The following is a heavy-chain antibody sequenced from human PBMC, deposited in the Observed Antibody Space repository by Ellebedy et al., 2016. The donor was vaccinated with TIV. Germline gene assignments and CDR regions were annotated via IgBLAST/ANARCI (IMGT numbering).Heavy chain of an antibody. CDR3: ARPLGYSSSWYLGYFDY. CDR1: GFTFRSYG. D-gene: IGHD6-13*01. Sequence: GESLKISCAASGFTFRSYGMHWVRQAPGKGLEWVAVIVSDGSKQHYADSVKGRFTISRNNSKNTLFLEIDSLRGEDTAVYYCARPLGYSSSWYLGYFDYWGQGTLVTVSS. J-gene: IGHJ4*02. CDR2: IVSDGSKQ. V-gene: IGHV3-33*01.